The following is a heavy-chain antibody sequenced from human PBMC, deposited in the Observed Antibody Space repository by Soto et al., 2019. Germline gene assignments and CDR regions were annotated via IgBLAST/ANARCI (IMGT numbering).Heavy chain of an antibody. CDR1: EGTFSSYT. CDR2: IIPILGIA. D-gene: IGHD3-22*01. Sequence: QVQLVQSGAEVKKPGSSVKVSCKASEGTFSSYTISWVRQAPGQGLEWMGRIIPILGIANYAQKFQGRVTITADKSTSTAYMELSSLRSEDTAVYYCARGRDSSGYYDDYWGQGTLVTVSS. V-gene: IGHV1-69*02. CDR3: ARGRDSSGYYDDY. J-gene: IGHJ4*02.